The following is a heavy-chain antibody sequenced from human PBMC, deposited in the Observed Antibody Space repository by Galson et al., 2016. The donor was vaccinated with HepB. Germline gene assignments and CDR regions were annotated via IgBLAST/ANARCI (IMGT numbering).Heavy chain of an antibody. CDR2: ISYHGSNK. CDR3: ARDGYYYGSGSYGASTY. J-gene: IGHJ4*02. Sequence: SLRLSCVASGFSFSSSAMHWVRQAPGKGLEWVSVISYHGSNKYYVDSVKGRFTISRDTSKHTLYLQMNSLRVEDTAMYYCARDGYYYGSGSYGASTYWGQGTPVTVSS. V-gene: IGHV3-30*04. D-gene: IGHD3-10*01. CDR1: GFSFSSSA.